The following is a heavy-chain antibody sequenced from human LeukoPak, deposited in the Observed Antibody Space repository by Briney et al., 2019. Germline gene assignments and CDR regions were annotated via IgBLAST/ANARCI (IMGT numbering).Heavy chain of an antibody. J-gene: IGHJ6*03. D-gene: IGHD1-20*01. V-gene: IGHV1-2*06. CDR1: GYTFTGYY. Sequence: ASVKVSCKASGYTFTGYYMHWVRQAPGQGLEWMGRINPNSGGTNYAQKFQGRVTMTRDTSISTAYMELSSLRSEDTAVYYCARDFGYNWNPYYYYCYMDVWGKGTTVTVSS. CDR2: INPNSGGT. CDR3: ARDFGYNWNPYYYYCYMDV.